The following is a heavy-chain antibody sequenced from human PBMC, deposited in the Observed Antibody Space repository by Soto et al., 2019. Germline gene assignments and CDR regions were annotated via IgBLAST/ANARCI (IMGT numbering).Heavy chain of an antibody. V-gene: IGHV4-39*01. CDR1: GGSISRSSYY. J-gene: IGHJ2*01. CDR3: ARHPFWYFDL. Sequence: QMHLQESGPGLAKPPETLSLTCAVSGGSISRSSYYWGWVRQPPGKGLEWIGSVYYTGTTYYNPSLKSRVSISVDTSDNQFSLTVTSVTAADTAVYYCARHPFWYFDLWGRGSLVSVSS. CDR2: VYYTGTT.